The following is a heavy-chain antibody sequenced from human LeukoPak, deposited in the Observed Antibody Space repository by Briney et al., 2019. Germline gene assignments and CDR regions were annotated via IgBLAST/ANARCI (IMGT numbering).Heavy chain of an antibody. D-gene: IGHD3-22*01. CDR2: IIPIFGIA. V-gene: IGHV1-69*04. Sequence: ASVKVSCKASGGTFSSYAISWVRQPPGQGLEWMGRIIPIFGIANYAQKFQGRVTITADKSTSTAYMELSSLRSEDTAVYYCAGSHYYDSSGLSYWGQGTLVTVSS. J-gene: IGHJ4*02. CDR1: GGTFSSYA. CDR3: AGSHYYDSSGLSY.